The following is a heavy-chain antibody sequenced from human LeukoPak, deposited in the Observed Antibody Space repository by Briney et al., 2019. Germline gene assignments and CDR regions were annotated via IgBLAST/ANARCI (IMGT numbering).Heavy chain of an antibody. Sequence: PSETLSLTCAVYGGSFSGYYWSWIRQPPGKGLEWIGEINHSGSTNYNPSLKGRVTISVDTSKNQFALKLSSVTAADTAVYYCSGYNLFMDVWGKGTTVTVSS. CDR3: SGYNLFMDV. CDR1: GGSFSGYY. J-gene: IGHJ6*03. CDR2: INHSGST. D-gene: IGHD5-24*01. V-gene: IGHV4-34*01.